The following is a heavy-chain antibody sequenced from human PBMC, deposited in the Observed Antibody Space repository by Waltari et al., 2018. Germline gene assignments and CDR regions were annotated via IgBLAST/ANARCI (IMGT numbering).Heavy chain of an antibody. CDR1: GYTFCDHY. J-gene: IGHJ3*02. Sequence: QVQLVQSGAEVKKPGASVRVSCKASGYTFCDHYIYWLRQAPGQGLAWMGWINPKTGGTNPAQKFQGRVTMTRDTSISTVYMELTSLTSDDTAVYYCARDLFPDFWSGYGFDIWGQGTTVTVSS. CDR3: ARDLFPDFWSGYGFDI. CDR2: INPKTGGT. D-gene: IGHD3-3*01. V-gene: IGHV1-2*02.